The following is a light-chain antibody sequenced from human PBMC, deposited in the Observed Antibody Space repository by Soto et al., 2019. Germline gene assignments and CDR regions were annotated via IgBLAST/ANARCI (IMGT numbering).Light chain of an antibody. V-gene: IGKV3-20*01. J-gene: IGKJ1*01. CDR2: GAS. Sequence: EIVLTQSPGTLSLSPGDRATLSCRASQSVSSSYLAWYQQKPGQAPRLLIYGASSRATGIPDRFSGSGSGTDFTLTISRLEPEDFAVYSCQQYGVSPRTFGQGTKVEIK. CDR3: QQYGVSPRT. CDR1: QSVSSSY.